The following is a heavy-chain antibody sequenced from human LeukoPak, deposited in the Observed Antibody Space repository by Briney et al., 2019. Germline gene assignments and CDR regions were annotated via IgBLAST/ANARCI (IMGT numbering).Heavy chain of an antibody. CDR1: GGSISSSSYY. D-gene: IGHD1-7*01. V-gene: IGHV4-39*07. CDR3: ARVAGGTTAL. Sequence: PSETLSLTCTVSGGSISSSSYYWGWIRQPPGKGLEWIGSIYYSGSTYYNPSLKSRVTISVDTSKNQFSLKLSSVTAADTAVYYCARVAGGTTALWGQGTLVTVSS. CDR2: IYYSGST. J-gene: IGHJ4*02.